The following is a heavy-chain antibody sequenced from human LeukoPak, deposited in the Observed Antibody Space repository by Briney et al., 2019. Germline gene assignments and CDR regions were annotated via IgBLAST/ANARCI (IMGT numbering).Heavy chain of an antibody. CDR1: DGSITTSDYY. Sequence: PSETLSLTCSVSDGSITTSDYYWGWIRQPPGKGLEWIGSIYYSGSTYYNPSLKSRVTISVDTSKNQFSLKLSSVTAADTAVYYWARDLFWSGYPTHFDYWGQGTLVTVSS. V-gene: IGHV4-39*07. D-gene: IGHD3-3*01. J-gene: IGHJ4*02. CDR2: IYYSGST. CDR3: ARDLFWSGYPTHFDY.